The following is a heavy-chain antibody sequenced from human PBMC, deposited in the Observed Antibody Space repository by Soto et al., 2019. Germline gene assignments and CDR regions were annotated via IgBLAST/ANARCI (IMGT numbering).Heavy chain of an antibody. CDR2: ISYSGRT. Sequence: SETLSLTCTVSGASIITDNYFWVWIRQSPRRGLELIGSISYSGRTYDNPSLQSRVTISIDASKNQFSLKLTSVTTADTAVYFCARRRASDYGGNHHPYYFDRWGQGALVTVSS. CDR1: GASIITDNYF. D-gene: IGHD4-17*01. V-gene: IGHV4-39*01. CDR3: ARRRASDYGGNHHPYYFDR. J-gene: IGHJ4*02.